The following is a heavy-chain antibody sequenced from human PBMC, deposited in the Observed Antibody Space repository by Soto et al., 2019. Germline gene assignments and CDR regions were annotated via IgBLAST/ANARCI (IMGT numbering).Heavy chain of an antibody. CDR3: ARDQDPHYYYGMDV. Sequence: GGSLRLSCAASGFTFSSYGMHWVRQAPGKGLEWVAVIWYDGSNKYYADSVKGRFTISRDNSKNTLYLQMNSLRAEDTAVYYCARDQDPHYYYGMDVWGQGTTVTVSS. CDR2: IWYDGSNK. V-gene: IGHV3-33*01. CDR1: GFTFSSYG. J-gene: IGHJ6*02.